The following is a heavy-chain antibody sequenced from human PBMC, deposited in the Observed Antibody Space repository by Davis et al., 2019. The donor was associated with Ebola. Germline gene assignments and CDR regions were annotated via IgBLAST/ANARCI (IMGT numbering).Heavy chain of an antibody. CDR1: GFTFSSYA. D-gene: IGHD6-19*01. V-gene: IGHV3-30-3*01. CDR2: ISYDGSNK. Sequence: GESLKISCAASGFTFSSYAMHWVRQAPGKGLEWVAVISYDGSNKYYADSVKGRFTISRDNSKNTLYLQMNSLKTEDTAVYYCTRLQSSGWNGGYWGQGTLVTVSS. CDR3: TRLQSSGWNGGY. J-gene: IGHJ4*02.